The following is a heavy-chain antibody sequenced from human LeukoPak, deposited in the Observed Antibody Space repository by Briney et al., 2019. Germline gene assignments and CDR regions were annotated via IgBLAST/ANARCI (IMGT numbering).Heavy chain of an antibody. CDR2: IYYSGST. V-gene: IGHV4-31*03. CDR1: GGSISSGGYY. CDR3: ARGRDDYVWGSYRYTYFDY. Sequence: SETLSLTCTVSGGSISSGGYYWSWIRQHPGKGLEWIGYIYYSGSTNYNPSLKSRVTISVDTSKNQFSLKLSSVTAADMAVYYCARGRDDYVWGSYRYTYFDYWGQGTLVTVSS. D-gene: IGHD3-16*02. J-gene: IGHJ4*02.